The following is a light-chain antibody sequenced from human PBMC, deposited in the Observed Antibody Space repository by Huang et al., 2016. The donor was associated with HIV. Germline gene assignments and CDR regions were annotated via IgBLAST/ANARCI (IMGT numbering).Light chain of an antibody. Sequence: DIQMTQSPSSLSASVGDRVNITCRAGQSISNYLRWYQQRPGKAPKLLVYGASRLHSGVPSRFSGSGSGTDFTLTISSLQPEDFATYYCQQNYGSPFTFGGGTKVDIK. CDR1: QSISNY. CDR2: GAS. V-gene: IGKV1-39*01. CDR3: QQNYGSPFT. J-gene: IGKJ4*01.